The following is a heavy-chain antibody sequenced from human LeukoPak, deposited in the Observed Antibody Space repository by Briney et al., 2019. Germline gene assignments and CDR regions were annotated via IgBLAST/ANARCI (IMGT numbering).Heavy chain of an antibody. CDR2: IYSGGRT. CDR3: AREPGTTLDY. Sequence: PGGSLRLPCAASGFTVSSSYMSWVRQAPGKGLEWVSVIYSGGRTDYTDSVKGRFTISRDKSKNTLYLQMNGLRVEDTAVYYCAREPGTTLDYWGQGTLVTVST. CDR1: GFTVSSSY. D-gene: IGHD1-14*01. J-gene: IGHJ4*02. V-gene: IGHV3-53*01.